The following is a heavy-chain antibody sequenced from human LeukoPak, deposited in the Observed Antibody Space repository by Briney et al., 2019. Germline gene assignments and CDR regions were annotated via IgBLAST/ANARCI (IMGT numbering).Heavy chain of an antibody. CDR1: GGTFSNYA. CDR3: ARYYYDSSGYSEDAFDI. Sequence: ASVKVSCKASGGTFSNYAISWVRQAPGQGLEWMGIINPSGGSTSYAQKFQGRVTMTRDTSTSTVYMELSSLRSEDTAVYYCARYYYDSSGYSEDAFDIWGQGTMVTVSS. J-gene: IGHJ3*02. D-gene: IGHD3-22*01. CDR2: INPSGGST. V-gene: IGHV1-46*01.